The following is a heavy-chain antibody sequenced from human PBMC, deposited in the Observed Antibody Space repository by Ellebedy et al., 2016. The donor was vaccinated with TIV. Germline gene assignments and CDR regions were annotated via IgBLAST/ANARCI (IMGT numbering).Heavy chain of an antibody. Sequence: GGSLRLSXAASGFTFDDYTMHWVRQAPGKGLEWVSLISWDGGSTYYADSVKGRFTISRDNSKNSLYLQMNSLRTEDTALYYCAKDMDPSSIAAGVDYWGQGTLVTVSS. V-gene: IGHV3-43*01. CDR2: ISWDGGST. J-gene: IGHJ4*02. D-gene: IGHD6-13*01. CDR1: GFTFDDYT. CDR3: AKDMDPSSIAAGVDY.